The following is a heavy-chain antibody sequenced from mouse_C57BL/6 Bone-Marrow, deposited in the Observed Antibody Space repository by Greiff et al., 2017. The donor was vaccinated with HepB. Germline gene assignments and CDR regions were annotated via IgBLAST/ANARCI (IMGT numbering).Heavy chain of an antibody. CDR2: ISNLAYSI. J-gene: IGHJ3*01. CDR3: ARDSSGYGFAY. D-gene: IGHD3-2*02. Sequence: EVKLVESGGGLVQPGGSLKLSCAASGFTFSDYGMAWVRQAPRKGPEWVAFISNLAYSIYYADTGTGRFTISRENAKNTLYLEMSSLRSEDTAMYYCARDSSGYGFAYWGQGTLVTVSA. V-gene: IGHV5-15*01. CDR1: GFTFSDYG.